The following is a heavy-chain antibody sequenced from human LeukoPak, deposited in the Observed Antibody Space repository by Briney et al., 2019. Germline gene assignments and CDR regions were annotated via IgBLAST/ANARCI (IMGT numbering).Heavy chain of an antibody. CDR3: AKLAYCGGDCYFPFAFVDY. D-gene: IGHD2-21*02. V-gene: IGHV3-23*01. CDR1: GFTFSSYW. Sequence: GGSLRLSCAAFGFTFSSYWMSWVRQAPGRGLEWVSAISGSGGSTYYADSVKGRFTISRDNSKNTLYLQMNSLRAEDTAVYYCAKLAYCGGDCYFPFAFVDYWGQGTLVTVS. J-gene: IGHJ4*02. CDR2: ISGSGGST.